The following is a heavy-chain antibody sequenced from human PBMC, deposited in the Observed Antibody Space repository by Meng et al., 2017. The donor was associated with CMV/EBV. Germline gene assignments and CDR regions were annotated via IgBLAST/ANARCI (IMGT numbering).Heavy chain of an antibody. CDR3: ARNAYNYGYSYYFDY. J-gene: IGHJ4*02. CDR2: IGGSGGTT. CDR1: GVTINTYG. V-gene: IGHV3-23*01. D-gene: IGHD5-18*01. Sequence: SGVTINTYGMNWVPQAPGKGLEWVSTIGGSGGTTYYADSVKGRFTISRDNYKNTLYLQMSSLRAEDTAVYYCARNAYNYGYSYYFDYWGQGTLVTVSS.